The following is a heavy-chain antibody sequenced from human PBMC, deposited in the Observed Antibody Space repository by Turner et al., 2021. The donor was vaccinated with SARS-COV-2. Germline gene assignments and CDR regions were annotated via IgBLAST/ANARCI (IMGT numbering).Heavy chain of an antibody. CDR1: GFPLSSYS. J-gene: IGHJ6*02. D-gene: IGHD6-13*01. CDR3: ASIAAADPKYYHYYGMDV. CDR2: ISSSSSYI. Sequence: EVQLVESGGGLVKPGGSLRLSCAASGFPLSSYSMNWVRQAPGKGLEWVSSISSSSSYIYDADSVKGRFTISRDNAKNSLYLQMNSLRAEDTAVYYCASIAAADPKYYHYYGMDVWGQGTTVTVSS. V-gene: IGHV3-21*01.